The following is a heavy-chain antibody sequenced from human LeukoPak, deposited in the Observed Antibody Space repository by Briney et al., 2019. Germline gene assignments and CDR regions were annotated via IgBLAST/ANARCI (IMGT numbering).Heavy chain of an antibody. Sequence: SSETLSLTCTVSGGSISSSSYYWGWIRQPPGKGLEWIGSIYYSGSTYYNPSLKSRVTISVDTSKNQFSLKLSSVTAADSAVYYCARHVRAYPGMDVWGQGTTVTVSS. CDR3: ARHVRAYPGMDV. CDR1: GGSISSSSYY. V-gene: IGHV4-39*01. CDR2: IYYSGST. J-gene: IGHJ6*02.